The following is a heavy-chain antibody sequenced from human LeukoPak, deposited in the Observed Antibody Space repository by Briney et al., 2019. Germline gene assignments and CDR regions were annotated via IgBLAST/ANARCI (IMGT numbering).Heavy chain of an antibody. V-gene: IGHV3-21*01. J-gene: IGHJ6*02. CDR3: VRDLNLYDGSAHYNYGMDV. Sequence: GGSLRLSCTGTGFVFSTSSMGWVRQAPGKGLEWVSGISASSSYMYYAESVRGRFTISRDNARNSVYLQMKSVRAEDTSVYYCVRDLNLYDGSAHYNYGMDVWGQGTTVTVSS. CDR2: ISASSSYM. CDR1: GFVFSTSS. D-gene: IGHD3-16*01.